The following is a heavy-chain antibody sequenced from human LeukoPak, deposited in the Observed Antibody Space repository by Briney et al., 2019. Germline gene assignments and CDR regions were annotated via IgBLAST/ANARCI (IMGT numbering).Heavy chain of an antibody. D-gene: IGHD6-13*01. V-gene: IGHV1-18*01. CDR3: ARGENSSSWYCFDY. Sequence: ASVKVSCKASGYTFTSYGISWVRQAPGQGLEWMGWISAYNGNTNYAQKLQGRVTMTTDTSTSTAYMELRSLRSEDTAVYYCARGENSSSWYCFDYWGQGTLVTVSS. CDR2: ISAYNGNT. J-gene: IGHJ4*02. CDR1: GYTFTSYG.